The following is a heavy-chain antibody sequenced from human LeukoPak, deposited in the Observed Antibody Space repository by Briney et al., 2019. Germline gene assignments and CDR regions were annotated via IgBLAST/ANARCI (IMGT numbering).Heavy chain of an antibody. V-gene: IGHV4-34*01. CDR2: INHSGST. D-gene: IGHD5-18*01. J-gene: IGHJ1*01. CDR1: GGSFSGYY. CDR3: ARDSSSYSWSEVLQH. Sequence: KPSETLSLTCAVYGGSFSGYYWSWIRQPPGKGLEWIGEINHSGSTNYNPSLKSRVTISVDTSKNQFSLKLSSVTAADTAVYYCARDSSSYSWSEVLQHWGQGTLVTISS.